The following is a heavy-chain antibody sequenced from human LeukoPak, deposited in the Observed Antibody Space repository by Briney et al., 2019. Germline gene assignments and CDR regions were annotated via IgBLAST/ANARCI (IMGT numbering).Heavy chain of an antibody. CDR2: IYSGGST. Sequence: GGSLRLSCAVSGIIVSGNYMTWVRQAPGKGLDWVSAIYSGGSTYYADSVKGRFTISRDNSKNTLYLQMNTLRPEDTAVYYCASLGYWGQGTLVTVSS. J-gene: IGHJ4*02. D-gene: IGHD3-16*01. CDR3: ASLGY. CDR1: GIIVSGNY. V-gene: IGHV3-66*02.